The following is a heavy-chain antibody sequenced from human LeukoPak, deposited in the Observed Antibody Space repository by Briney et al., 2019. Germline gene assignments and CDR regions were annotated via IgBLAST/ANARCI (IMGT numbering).Heavy chain of an antibody. V-gene: IGHV3-23*01. CDR3: VRGYSFGPYGMDV. D-gene: IGHD2-15*01. CDR2: ISGSGGST. Sequence: PGGSLRLSCAASGCTFSSYAMSWVRQAPGKGLEWVSAISGSGGSTYYADSVKGRFTISRDNSKNTLYLQMSSLRAEDTAVYFCVRGYSFGPYGMDVWGQGTTVTVSS. CDR1: GCTFSSYA. J-gene: IGHJ6*02.